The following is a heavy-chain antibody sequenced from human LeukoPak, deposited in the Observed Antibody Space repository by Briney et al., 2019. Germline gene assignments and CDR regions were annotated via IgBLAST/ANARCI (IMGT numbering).Heavy chain of an antibody. V-gene: IGHV1-2*02. D-gene: IGHD2-15*01. CDR3: ARPLYCSGGSCLFYFDY. CDR2: INPNSGGT. Sequence: ASVKVSCKASGYTFTGYYMHWVRQAPGQGLEWMGWINPNSGGTNYAQKFQGRVTMTRDTSISTAYMELSSLRSDDTAVYYCARPLYCSGGSCLFYFDYWGQGTLVTVSS. CDR1: GYTFTGYY. J-gene: IGHJ4*02.